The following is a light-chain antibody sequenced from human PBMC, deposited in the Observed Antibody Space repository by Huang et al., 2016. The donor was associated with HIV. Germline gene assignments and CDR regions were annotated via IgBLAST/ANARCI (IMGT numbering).Light chain of an antibody. V-gene: IGKV2-30*02. CDR1: QSLVHSDGNTY. J-gene: IGKJ2*01. Sequence: DVVMTQSPVSLLVTLGQSASISCRSSQSLVHSDGNTYVNWFHQRPGQSPRRLIYKVSNRDYGVPGRVSGSGSGTDFTLKIRRVEAEDVGVYYCMQGTFWYTFGQGTEVEIK. CDR2: KVS. CDR3: MQGTFWYT.